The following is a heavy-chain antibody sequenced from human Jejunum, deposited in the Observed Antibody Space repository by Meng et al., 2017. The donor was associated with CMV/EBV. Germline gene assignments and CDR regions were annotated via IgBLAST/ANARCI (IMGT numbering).Heavy chain of an antibody. CDR1: LTTDW. CDR2: INSSDSDT. D-gene: IGHD2-15*01. J-gene: IGHJ4*02. CDR3: ARRRGYCSDVSCFPFDY. V-gene: IGHV5-51*01. Sequence: LTTDWIAWVRQVPGKGREWMGIINSSDSDTRYSPSLQGQVTISADKSTSTTYLHWGSLKASDSAMYYCARRRGYCSDVSCFPFDYWGQGTLVNVSS.